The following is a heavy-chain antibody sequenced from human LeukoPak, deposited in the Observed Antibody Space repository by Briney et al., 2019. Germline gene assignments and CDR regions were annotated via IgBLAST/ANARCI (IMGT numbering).Heavy chain of an antibody. V-gene: IGHV4-59*12. J-gene: IGHJ3*01. CDR3: ASGIAYYQPSKNAFDF. CDR2: IYHSGST. Sequence: SETLSLTCSVSGGSISNYYWNWIRQTPGKGLEWIGYIYHSGSTYYNPSLKSRVTVSVDRSKNQFSLKVYSVSAADTAVYYCASGIAYYQPSKNAFDFWGQGTMVIVSS. D-gene: IGHD2-2*01. CDR1: GGSISNYY.